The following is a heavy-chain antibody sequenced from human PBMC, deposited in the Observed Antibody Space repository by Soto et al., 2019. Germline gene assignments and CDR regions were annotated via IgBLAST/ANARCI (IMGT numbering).Heavy chain of an antibody. V-gene: IGHV3-33*01. Sequence: PGGSLRLSCAATRFTFSSYGMHWVRQAPGKGLEWVASIWYDGSNKYYVDSVKGRFTISRDNSKNTLDLQMNSLTAEDTAVYYCARDRRHITMVRGVISVDYYYGMDVWGQGTTVTVSS. CDR1: RFTFSSYG. J-gene: IGHJ6*02. D-gene: IGHD3-10*01. CDR3: ARDRRHITMVRGVISVDYYYGMDV. CDR2: IWYDGSNK.